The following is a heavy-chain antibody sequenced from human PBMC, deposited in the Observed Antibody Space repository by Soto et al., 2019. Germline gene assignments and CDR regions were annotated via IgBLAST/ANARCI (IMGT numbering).Heavy chain of an antibody. Sequence: QVQLVQSGAEVKKPGASVKVSCKASGYTFTSYGISWVRQAPGQGLEWMGWISAYNGNTNYAQKLQSRITLTTDTSTSTTYMALRNLRSYDTAVYYCARVGDIVATGSNDSWGQGTLVTVSS. CDR1: GYTFTSYG. J-gene: IGHJ4*02. D-gene: IGHD5-12*01. V-gene: IGHV1-18*01. CDR3: ARVGDIVATGSNDS. CDR2: ISAYNGNT.